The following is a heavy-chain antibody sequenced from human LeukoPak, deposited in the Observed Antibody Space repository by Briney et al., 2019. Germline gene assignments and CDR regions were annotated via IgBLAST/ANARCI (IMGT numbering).Heavy chain of an antibody. CDR1: GGTFSSYA. Sequence: SVNVSCKASGGTFSSYAISWVRQAPGKGLEWMGVIIPIFGTANYAQKFQGRVTITTDESTSTAYMELSSLRSEDTAVYYCARLNISGCDYYYYYMDVWGKGTTVTVS. J-gene: IGHJ6*03. CDR3: ARLNISGCDYYYYYMDV. V-gene: IGHV1-69*05. D-gene: IGHD2-21*01. CDR2: IIPIFGTA.